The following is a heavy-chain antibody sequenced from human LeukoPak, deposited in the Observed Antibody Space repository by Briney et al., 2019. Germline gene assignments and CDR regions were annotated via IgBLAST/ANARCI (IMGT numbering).Heavy chain of an antibody. Sequence: GGSLRLSCAASGFTFSDYYMSWIRQAPGKGLEWVSHISSSGSTIYYADSVKGRFTISRDNAKNSLYLQMNSLRAEDTAVYYCARAGIRSSGWYEDFDYWGQGTLVTVSS. J-gene: IGHJ4*02. CDR3: ARAGIRSSGWYEDFDY. CDR2: ISSSGSTI. CDR1: GFTFSDYY. V-gene: IGHV3-11*01. D-gene: IGHD6-19*01.